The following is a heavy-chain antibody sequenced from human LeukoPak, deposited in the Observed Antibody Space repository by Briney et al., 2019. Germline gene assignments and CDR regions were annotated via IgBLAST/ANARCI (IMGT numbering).Heavy chain of an antibody. CDR1: GGSFSGYY. V-gene: IGHV4-34*01. Sequence: SETLSLTCAVYGGSFSGYYWSWIRQPPGKGLEWIGEINHSGSTNYNPSLKSRVTISVDTSKNQFSLKLSSVTAADTAVYYCAREAPIFGVVITDYYYYGMDVWGQGTTVTVSS. CDR2: INHSGST. CDR3: AREAPIFGVVITDYYYYGMDV. D-gene: IGHD3-3*01. J-gene: IGHJ6*02.